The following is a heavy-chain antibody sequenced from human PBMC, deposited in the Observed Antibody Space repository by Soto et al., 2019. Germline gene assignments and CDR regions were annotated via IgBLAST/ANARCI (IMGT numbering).Heavy chain of an antibody. Sequence: ASVKVSRKASGYTFTSYAMHWVRQAPGHRLEWMGWINAGNGNTKYSQKFQGRVTITRDTSASTAYMELSSLRSEDTAVYYCASGTTAGDYAYYYYYGMDVWGQGTTVTVSS. CDR2: INAGNGNT. D-gene: IGHD4-17*01. CDR3: ASGTTAGDYAYYYYYGMDV. CDR1: GYTFTSYA. V-gene: IGHV1-3*01. J-gene: IGHJ6*02.